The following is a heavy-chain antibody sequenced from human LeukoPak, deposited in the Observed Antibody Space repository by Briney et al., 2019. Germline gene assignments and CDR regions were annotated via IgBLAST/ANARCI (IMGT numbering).Heavy chain of an antibody. CDR1: GYTFTGYY. CDR2: INPNSGGT. V-gene: IGHV1-2*02. J-gene: IGHJ4*02. CDR3: AGGDALARRVPSYYFDY. D-gene: IGHD1-1*01. Sequence: ASVKVSCKASGYTFTGYYMHWVRQAPGQGLEWMGWINPNSGGTNYAQKFQGRVTMTRDTSISTAYMELSRLRSDDTAVYYCAGGDALARRVPSYYFDYWGQGTLVTVSS.